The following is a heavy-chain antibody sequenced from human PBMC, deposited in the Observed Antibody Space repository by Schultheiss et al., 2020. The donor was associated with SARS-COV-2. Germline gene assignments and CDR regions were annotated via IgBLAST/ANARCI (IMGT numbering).Heavy chain of an antibody. Sequence: SETLSLTCTVSGGSISSSSYYWGWIRQPPGKGLEWIGRIYTSGSTNYNPSLKSRVTISVDTSKNQFSLKLSSVTAADTAVYYCARGASDGPDYYYYGMDVWGQGTTVTVSS. J-gene: IGHJ6*02. V-gene: IGHV4-39*07. CDR2: IYTSGST. CDR3: ARGASDGPDYYYYGMDV. D-gene: IGHD5-24*01. CDR1: GGSISSSSYY.